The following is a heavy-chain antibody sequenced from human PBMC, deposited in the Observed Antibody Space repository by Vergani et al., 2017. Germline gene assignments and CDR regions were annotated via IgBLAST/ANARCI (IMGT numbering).Heavy chain of an antibody. CDR1: GASIRSSNYY. D-gene: IGHD6-19*01. Sequence: QLQLQESGPGLVKPSATLSLTCSVSGASIRSSNYYWGWIRQPPGKGLEWIAVIYYSGSTYYNPSLKSRVTISVDTSKNQFSLNLSSVPAAATAVYFCARHSTVEWLVKLGWFDPWGQGILVTVSS. V-gene: IGHV4-39*01. CDR3: ARHSTVEWLVKLGWFDP. J-gene: IGHJ5*02. CDR2: IYYSGST.